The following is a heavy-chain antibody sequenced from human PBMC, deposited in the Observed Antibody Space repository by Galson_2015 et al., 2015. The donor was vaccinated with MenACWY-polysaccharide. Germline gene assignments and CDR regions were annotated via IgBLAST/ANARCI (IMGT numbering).Heavy chain of an antibody. CDR3: VRLLGGVSFDS. J-gene: IGHJ4*02. D-gene: IGHD1-26*01. Sequence: PALVKPTQTLSLTCTFSGFSVTATGVGVGWSRQPPGKAPEWLAHIYWGGDKRFSPSLGARLPITKDTSRDQVVLTMTDMDPVDTATYYCVRLLGGVSFDSWGQGTL. V-gene: IGHV2-5*02. CDR2: IYWGGDK. CDR1: GFSVTATGVG.